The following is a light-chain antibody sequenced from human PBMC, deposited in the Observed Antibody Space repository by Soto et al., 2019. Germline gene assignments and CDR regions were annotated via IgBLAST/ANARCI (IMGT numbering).Light chain of an antibody. CDR1: SSDIGGYNY. CDR3: SSYTNSDTWV. J-gene: IGLJ3*02. V-gene: IGLV2-14*01. CDR2: EVS. Sequence: QAVVTQPASVSGSPGQSITISCTGSSSDIGGYNYVSWYQQYPGKAPKLMIYEVSNRPSGISNRFSASKSGNTASLTISGLQAEDETDYYCSSYTNSDTWVFGGGTKLTVL.